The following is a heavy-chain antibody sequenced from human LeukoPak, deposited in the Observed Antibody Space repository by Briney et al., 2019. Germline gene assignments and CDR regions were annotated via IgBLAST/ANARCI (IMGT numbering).Heavy chain of an antibody. Sequence: GGSLRLSCAASGFTFSNYWMHWVRQVPGKGLVWVSRIGNDGSSTTYADSVKGRFTISRDNAKNSLYLQMNSLRAEDTAVYYCARAGYSSGWYEYYFDYWGQGTLVTVSS. CDR2: IGNDGSST. D-gene: IGHD6-19*01. V-gene: IGHV3-74*01. CDR1: GFTFSNYW. CDR3: ARAGYSSGWYEYYFDY. J-gene: IGHJ4*02.